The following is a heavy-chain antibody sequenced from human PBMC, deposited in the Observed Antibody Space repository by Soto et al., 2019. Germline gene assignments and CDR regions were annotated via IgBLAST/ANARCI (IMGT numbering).Heavy chain of an antibody. J-gene: IGHJ6*02. CDR2: IYYSGST. Sequence: SETLSLTCTVSGGSISSSAYYWGWIRQPPGKGLEWIGNIYYSGSTYYNPPLKSRVTISVDTSKNQFSLKLSSVTAADTAVYYCASWYSSSWYSYYYGMDVWGQGTTVTV. D-gene: IGHD6-13*01. V-gene: IGHV4-39*01. CDR1: GGSISSSAYY. CDR3: ASWYSSSWYSYYYGMDV.